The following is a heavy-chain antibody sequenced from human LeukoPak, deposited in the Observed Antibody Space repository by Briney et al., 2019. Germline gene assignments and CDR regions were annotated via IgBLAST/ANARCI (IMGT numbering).Heavy chain of an antibody. CDR2: VSGSGGST. V-gene: IGHV3-23*01. CDR3: AKGAASRGYTYVAN. D-gene: IGHD5-18*01. CDR1: AFNFSPYA. Sequence: PGGSLRLSCAASAFNFSPYAMIWVRQAPGKGLEWVSTVSGSGGSTYYADSVKGRFTISRDNSNNTLYLEMNSLRAEDTAVYYCAKGAASRGYTYVANWGQGTLVTVSS. J-gene: IGHJ4*02.